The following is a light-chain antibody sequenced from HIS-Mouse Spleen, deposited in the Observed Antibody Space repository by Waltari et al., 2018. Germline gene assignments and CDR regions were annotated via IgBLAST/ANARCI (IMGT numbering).Light chain of an antibody. CDR2: DDS. Sequence: SYVLTQPPSVSVAPGKTARITCGGNNIGSKSVHWYQQKPGQAPVLVVYDDSDRTAGIAERFSGSDSGNAATLTISRVEAGDEADYYCQVWDSSSDHVVFGGGTKLTVL. CDR3: QVWDSSSDHVV. V-gene: IGLV3-21*03. CDR1: NIGSKS. J-gene: IGLJ2*01.